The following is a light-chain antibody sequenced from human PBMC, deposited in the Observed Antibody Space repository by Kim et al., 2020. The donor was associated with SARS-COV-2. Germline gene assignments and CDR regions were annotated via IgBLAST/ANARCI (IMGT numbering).Light chain of an antibody. CDR1: QTVAINF. J-gene: IGKJ1*01. V-gene: IGKV3-20*01. CDR3: QQYGSSLQT. CDR2: GAS. Sequence: SPAEIAPPPCRATQTVAINFLAWYQQKPGQAPRLLIYGASRRATGIQDRISGSGSGTDFTLTISRLEPEDSAVYYCQQYGSSLQTFGQGTKVDIK.